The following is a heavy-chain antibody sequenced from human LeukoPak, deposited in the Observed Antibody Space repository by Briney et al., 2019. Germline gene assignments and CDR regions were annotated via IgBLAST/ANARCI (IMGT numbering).Heavy chain of an antibody. CDR2: IYYSGST. J-gene: IGHJ4*02. CDR1: GGSISSYY. D-gene: IGHD6-6*01. Sequence: SETLSLTCTVSGGSISSYYWSWIRQPPGKGLEWIGYIYYSGSTNYNPSLKSRVTISVDTPKNQFSLKLSSVTAADTAVYYCARGGSIAARGAYYFDYWGQGTLVTVSS. CDR3: ARGGSIAARGAYYFDY. V-gene: IGHV4-59*01.